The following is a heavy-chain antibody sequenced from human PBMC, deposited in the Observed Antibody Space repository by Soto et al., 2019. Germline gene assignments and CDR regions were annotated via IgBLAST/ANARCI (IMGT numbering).Heavy chain of an antibody. V-gene: IGHV1-46*01. CDR3: ARGSGQWLAWNWFAP. CDR1: GYTFTSYY. Sequence: ASVKVSCKASGYTFTSYYMHWVRQAPGQGLEWMGIINPSGGSTSYAQKFQGRVTMTRDTSTSTVYMELSSLRSEDTAVYYCARGSGQWLAWNWFAPRGQGTLVTVSS. D-gene: IGHD6-19*01. J-gene: IGHJ5*02. CDR2: INPSGGST.